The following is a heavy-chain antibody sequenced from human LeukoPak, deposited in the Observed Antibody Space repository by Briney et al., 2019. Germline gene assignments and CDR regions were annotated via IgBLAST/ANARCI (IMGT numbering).Heavy chain of an antibody. CDR3: ARVLSVGATTGFDY. D-gene: IGHD1-26*01. CDR1: GFSFSNYG. J-gene: IGHJ4*02. CDR2: ISYDGSNK. Sequence: QAGGSLRLSCTASGFSFSNYGMHWVRQAPGKGLEWVAVISYDGSNKYYADSVKGRFTISRDNSKNTLYLQMNSLRAEDTAVYYCARVLSVGATTGFDYWGQGTLVTVSS. V-gene: IGHV3-30*03.